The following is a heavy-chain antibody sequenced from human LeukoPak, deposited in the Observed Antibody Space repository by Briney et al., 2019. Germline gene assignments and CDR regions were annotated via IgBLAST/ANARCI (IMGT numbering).Heavy chain of an antibody. J-gene: IGHJ6*04. CDR1: GGTFSSYA. D-gene: IGHD2-15*01. CDR2: INPSGGST. CDR3: AREGVVAAPGLDV. Sequence: GASVKVSCKASGGTFSSYAISWVRQAPGQGLEWMGIINPSGGSTSYAQKFQGRVTMTRDMSTSTVYMELSSLRSEDTAVYYCAREGVVAAPGLDVWGKGTTVTVSS. V-gene: IGHV1-46*01.